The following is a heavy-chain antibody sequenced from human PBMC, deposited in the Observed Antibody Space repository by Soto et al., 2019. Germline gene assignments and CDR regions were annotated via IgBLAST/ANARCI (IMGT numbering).Heavy chain of an antibody. Sequence: KGREWVSGIDTSGISTYYADSVKGRFTISRDNSRNTLYLQMNSLRAEDTAVYFCVKAGVRIGAFFTVPAFLLKRTFDL. J-gene: IGHJ2*01. CDR2: IDTSGIST. CDR3: VKAGVRIGAFFTVPAFLLKRTFDL. V-gene: IGHV3-23*05. D-gene: IGHD6-6*01.